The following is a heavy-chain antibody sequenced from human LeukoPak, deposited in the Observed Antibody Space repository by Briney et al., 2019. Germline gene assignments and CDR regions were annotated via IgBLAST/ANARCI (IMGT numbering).Heavy chain of an antibody. J-gene: IGHJ4*02. Sequence: ASVKVSCKASGGTFSSYAISWVRQAPGQGLEWMGWISAYNGNTNYAQKLQGRVTMTTDTSTSTAYMELRSLRSDDTAVYYCARSGSYPHFDYWGQGTLVTVSS. V-gene: IGHV1-18*01. CDR2: ISAYNGNT. CDR1: GGTFSSYA. D-gene: IGHD1-26*01. CDR3: ARSGSYPHFDY.